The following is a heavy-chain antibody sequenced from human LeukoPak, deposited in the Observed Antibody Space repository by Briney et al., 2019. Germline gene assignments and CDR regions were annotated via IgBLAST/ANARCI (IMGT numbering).Heavy chain of an antibody. Sequence: SETLSLTCTVSGGSISTYYWSWIRQPPGKGLEWIGYVYYSGSTNYNPSLKSRVTISVDTSKNQFSLTLSSVTAADTAVYYCARDYSNNIIDYWGQGTLVTVSS. CDR2: VYYSGST. J-gene: IGHJ4*02. CDR3: ARDYSNNIIDY. CDR1: GGSISTYY. D-gene: IGHD4-11*01. V-gene: IGHV4-59*01.